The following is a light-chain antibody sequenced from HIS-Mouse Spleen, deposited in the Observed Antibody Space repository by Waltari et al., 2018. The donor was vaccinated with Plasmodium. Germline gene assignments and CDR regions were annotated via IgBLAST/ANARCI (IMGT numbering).Light chain of an antibody. CDR3: CSYAGSSTYV. CDR2: EGS. J-gene: IGLJ1*01. V-gene: IGLV2-23*01. Sequence: QSALTQPASVSGSPGQSITISCTGTSSDVGSYNLVSWYHQHPDKAPKLMIYEGSKRPSGVSNRFSGSKSGNTASLTISGLQAEDEADYYCCSYAGSSTYVFGTGTKVTVL. CDR1: SSDVGSYNL.